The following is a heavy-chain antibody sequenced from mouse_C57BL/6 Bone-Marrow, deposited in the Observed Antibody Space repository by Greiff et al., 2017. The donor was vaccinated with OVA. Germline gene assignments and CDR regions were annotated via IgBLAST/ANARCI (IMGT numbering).Heavy chain of an antibody. CDR1: GYTFTNYW. D-gene: IGHD2-4*01. Sequence: QVQLKQSGAELVRPGPSVKMSCKASGYTFTNYWIGWAKQRPGHGLEWIGDIYPGGGYTNYHEQFKGKATLTADKSSSTAYMQFSRLTSEDSAIYYCARSYDFNWYVDVWGTGTTVTVSS. J-gene: IGHJ1*03. V-gene: IGHV1-63*01. CDR2: IYPGGGYT. CDR3: ARSYDFNWYVDV.